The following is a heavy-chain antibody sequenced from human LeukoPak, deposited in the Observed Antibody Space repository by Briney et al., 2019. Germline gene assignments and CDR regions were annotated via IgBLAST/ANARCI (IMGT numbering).Heavy chain of an antibody. D-gene: IGHD2-2*01. CDR2: ISAYNGNT. V-gene: IGHV1-18*01. CDR1: GYTFTSYG. Sequence: ASVKVSCKASGYTFTSYGISWVRQAPGQGLEWMGWISAYNGNTNYAQKLQGRVTMTTDTSTSTAYMELRSLRSDDTAVYCCARDAQHYCSSTSCYGPRSGADYYYYYMDVWGQGTLVTVSS. J-gene: IGHJ6*03. CDR3: ARDAQHYCSSTSCYGPRSGADYYYYYMDV.